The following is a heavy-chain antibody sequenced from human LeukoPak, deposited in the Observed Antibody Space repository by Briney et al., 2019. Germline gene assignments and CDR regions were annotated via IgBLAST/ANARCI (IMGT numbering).Heavy chain of an antibody. CDR1: GYSISSGYY. CDR2: IYHSGST. Sequence: SETLSLTCAVSGYSISSGYYWGWIRQPPGKGLEWIGSIYHSGSTYYNPSLKSRVTISVDTSKNQFSLKLSSVTAADTAVYYCARALPEDGYCSSTSCQKYFDYWGQGTLVTVSS. V-gene: IGHV4-38-2*01. J-gene: IGHJ4*02. D-gene: IGHD2-2*01. CDR3: ARALPEDGYCSSTSCQKYFDY.